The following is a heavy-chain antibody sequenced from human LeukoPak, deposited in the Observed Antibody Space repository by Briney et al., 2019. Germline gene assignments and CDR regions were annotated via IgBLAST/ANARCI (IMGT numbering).Heavy chain of an antibody. CDR2: IYTSGST. Sequence: SETLSLTCTVSGGSISSYYWSWIRQPAGKGLEWIGRIYTSGSTNYNPSLKSRGTMSVDTSKNQFSLKLSSVPAADTAVYYCATQYYDILTGFHAFDYWGQGTLVTVSS. V-gene: IGHV4-4*07. J-gene: IGHJ4*02. D-gene: IGHD3-9*01. CDR3: ATQYYDILTGFHAFDY. CDR1: GGSISSYY.